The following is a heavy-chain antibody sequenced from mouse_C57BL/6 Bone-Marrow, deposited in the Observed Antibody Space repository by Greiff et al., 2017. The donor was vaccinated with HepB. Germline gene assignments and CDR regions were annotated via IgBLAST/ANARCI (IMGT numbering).Heavy chain of an antibody. CDR3: APTLYYAMDY. Sequence: VQLQQPGAELVKPGASVKLSCKASGYTFTSYWMHWVKQSHGKSLEWIGVINPYNGGTSYNQKFKGKATLTVDKSSSTAYMELNSLTSEDSAVYYCAPTLYYAMDYWGQGTSVTVSS. CDR2: INPYNGGT. V-gene: IGHV1-19*01. CDR1: GYTFTSYW. J-gene: IGHJ4*01. D-gene: IGHD6-1*01.